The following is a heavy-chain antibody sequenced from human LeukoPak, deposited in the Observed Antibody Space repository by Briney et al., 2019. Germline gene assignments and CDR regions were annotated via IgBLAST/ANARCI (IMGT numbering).Heavy chain of an antibody. CDR2: INWNSDSI. CDR3: AINGGGDSGYGNFDY. V-gene: IGHV3-9*01. J-gene: IGHJ4*02. CDR1: GFTFDDYA. Sequence: GRSLRLSCAVSGFTFDDYAMHWVRQVPGKGLEGVSGINWNSDSIGYADSVKGRFTTSRDNAKNCLYLQMSSLRDEDTAFYYCAINGGGDSGYGNFDYWGQGTLVTVSS. D-gene: IGHD5-12*01.